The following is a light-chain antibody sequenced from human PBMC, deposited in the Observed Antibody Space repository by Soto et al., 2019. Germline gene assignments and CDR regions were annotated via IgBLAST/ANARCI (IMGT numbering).Light chain of an antibody. J-gene: IGLJ1*01. CDR2: EGS. V-gene: IGLV2-23*01. CDR3: CSYAGSSTYV. Sequence: QSVLTQPASVSGSPGQSITISCTGTSSDVGNYNLVSWYQQHPGKAPKLMIYEGSKRPSGVSNRFSGSKSGNTASLTLSILQAEDEADYYCCSYAGSSTYVFGTGTQLTVL. CDR1: SSDVGNYNL.